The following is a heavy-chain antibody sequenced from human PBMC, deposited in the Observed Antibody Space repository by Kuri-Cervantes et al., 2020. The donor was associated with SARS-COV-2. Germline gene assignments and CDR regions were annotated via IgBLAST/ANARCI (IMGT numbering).Heavy chain of an antibody. D-gene: IGHD1-7*01. Sequence: KVSCKGSGYSFTGYWIAWVRQMPGKGLECMGIIYPGDSDTRYSPSFQGQVTIPADKSINTAYLQWSSLKASDTAMYYCARPTRGKLDWGPGTLVTVSS. V-gene: IGHV5-51*01. CDR2: IYPGDSDT. CDR1: GYSFTGYW. J-gene: IGHJ4*02. CDR3: ARPTRGKLD.